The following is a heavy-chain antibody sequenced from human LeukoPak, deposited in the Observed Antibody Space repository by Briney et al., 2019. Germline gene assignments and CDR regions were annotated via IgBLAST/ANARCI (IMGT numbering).Heavy chain of an antibody. CDR3: ARDALRYGGSFDY. D-gene: IGHD1-26*01. J-gene: IGHJ4*02. V-gene: IGHV3-72*01. Sequence: GGSLSLSCAAYAFIFSDHYMDWVRQAPGKGLEWVGRTRNKANSYTTEYAASVEGRFTISRDDSKHSLYLQMNSLKTEDTAVYYCARDALRYGGSFDYWGQGTLVTVSS. CDR2: TRNKANSYTT. CDR1: AFIFSDHY.